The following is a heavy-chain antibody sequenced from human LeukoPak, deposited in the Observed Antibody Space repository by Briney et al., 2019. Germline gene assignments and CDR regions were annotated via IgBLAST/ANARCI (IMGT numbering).Heavy chain of an antibody. D-gene: IGHD3-10*01. V-gene: IGHV1-2*02. CDR2: INPKSGGT. CDR1: GYTFTGYY. J-gene: IGHJ5*02. Sequence: GASVKVSCKASGYTFTGYYMHWVRQAPGQGLEWMGWINPKSGGTNYAQKFQGRVTMTRDTSISTAYMELSRLRSDDTAVYYCARVRVRGFNWFDPWGQGTLVTVSS. CDR3: ARVRVRGFNWFDP.